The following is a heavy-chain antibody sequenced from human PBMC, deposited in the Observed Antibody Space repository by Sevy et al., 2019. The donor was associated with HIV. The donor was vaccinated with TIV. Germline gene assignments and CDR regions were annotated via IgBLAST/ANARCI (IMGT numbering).Heavy chain of an antibody. J-gene: IGHJ6*02. CDR3: ARQYYYDNSGYYPYYYYYGIDV. CDR2: IYYSGST. Sequence: SETLSLTCTVSGGSISSSSYYWGWIRQPPGKGLEWIGSIYYSGSTYYNPSLKSRVTISVHTSKNQFSLKLSSVTAADTAVYNCARQYYYDNSGYYPYYYYYGIDVWGQGTTVTVSS. CDR1: GGSISSSSYY. D-gene: IGHD3-22*01. V-gene: IGHV4-39*01.